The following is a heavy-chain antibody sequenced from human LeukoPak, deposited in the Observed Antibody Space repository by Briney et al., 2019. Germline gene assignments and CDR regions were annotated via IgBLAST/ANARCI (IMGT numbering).Heavy chain of an antibody. CDR2: ISYDGSNK. D-gene: IGHD2-2*01. CDR1: GFTFSSYA. CDR3: ARWTCSSSSCPYGMDV. Sequence: GGSLRLSCAASGFTFSSYAMHWVRQAPGKGLEWVAVISYDGSNKYYADSVKGRFTISRDNSKNTLYLQMGSLRPEDTAVYYCARWTCSSSSCPYGMDVWGQGTTVTVSS. J-gene: IGHJ6*02. V-gene: IGHV3-30*14.